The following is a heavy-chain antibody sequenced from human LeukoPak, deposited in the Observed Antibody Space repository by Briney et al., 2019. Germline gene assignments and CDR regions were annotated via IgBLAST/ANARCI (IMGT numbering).Heavy chain of an antibody. J-gene: IGHJ6*02. CDR2: IYPGDSDT. CDR3: ARPLRGSFYGMDV. V-gene: IGHV5-51*01. Sequence: GESLKISCKGSGYSFTSYWIGWVRQMPGKGLEWMGIIYPGDSDTRYSPSFQGQVTISADKSISTAYLQRSSLKASDTAMYYCARPLRGSFYGMDVWGQGTTVTVSS. CDR1: GYSFTSYW.